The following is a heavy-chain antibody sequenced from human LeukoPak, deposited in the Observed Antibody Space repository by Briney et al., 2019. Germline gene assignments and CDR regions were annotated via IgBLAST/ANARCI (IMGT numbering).Heavy chain of an antibody. CDR2: ISWNSGSI. V-gene: IGHV3-9*01. D-gene: IGHD3-10*01. J-gene: IGHJ3*02. CDR3: AKDMVRGVTMSDAFDI. Sequence: PGGSLRLSCTASGFTFGDYGMSWVRQAPGKGLEWVSGISWNSGSIGYADSVKGRFTISRDNAKNSLYLQMNSLRAEDTALYYCAKDMVRGVTMSDAFDIWGQGTMVTVSP. CDR1: GFTFGDYG.